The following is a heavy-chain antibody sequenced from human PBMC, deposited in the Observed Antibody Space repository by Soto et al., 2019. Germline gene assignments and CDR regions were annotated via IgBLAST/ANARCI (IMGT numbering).Heavy chain of an antibody. CDR1: GGSISSYY. J-gene: IGHJ5*02. D-gene: IGHD3-3*01. CDR2: IYYSGST. Sequence: SETLSLTCTVSGGSISSYYWSWIRQPPGKGLEWIGYIYYSGSTNYNPSLKSRVTISVDTSKNQFSLKLSSVTAADTAVYYCAREPHTVWSGYYISWFDPWGQGTLVTVSS. V-gene: IGHV4-59*01. CDR3: AREPHTVWSGYYISWFDP.